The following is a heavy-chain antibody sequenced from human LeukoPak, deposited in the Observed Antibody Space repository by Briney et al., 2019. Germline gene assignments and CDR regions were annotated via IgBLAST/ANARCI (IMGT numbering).Heavy chain of an antibody. CDR2: IRSKANNYAT. V-gene: IGHV3-73*01. J-gene: IGHJ4*02. D-gene: IGHD2-15*01. CDR1: GFTFSGSA. Sequence: PGGSLRLSCAASGFTFSGSAMHWVRQASGKGLEWLGHIRSKANNYATAYAASVKGRFTISRDDSKNMAYLQMNSLKTEDTAVYYCTRLGISGYGRYFDYWGQGNLVTVSS. CDR3: TRLGISGYGRYFDY.